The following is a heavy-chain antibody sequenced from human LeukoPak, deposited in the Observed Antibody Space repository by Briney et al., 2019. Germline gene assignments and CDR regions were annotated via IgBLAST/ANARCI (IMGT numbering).Heavy chain of an antibody. CDR2: IRYDGSNK. Sequence: GGSLRLSCAASGFIFNSYGMHWVRQAPGKGLEWVAFIRYDGSNKYYADSVKGRFTISRDNSKNTLYLQMNSLRSEDTAVYYCARDARAYSSNLEWFDPWGQGTLVTVSS. V-gene: IGHV3-30*02. J-gene: IGHJ5*02. CDR3: ARDARAYSSNLEWFDP. D-gene: IGHD6-13*01. CDR1: GFIFNSYG.